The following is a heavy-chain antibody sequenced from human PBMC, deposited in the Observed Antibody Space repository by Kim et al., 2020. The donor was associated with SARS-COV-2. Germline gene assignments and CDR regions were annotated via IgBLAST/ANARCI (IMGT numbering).Heavy chain of an antibody. D-gene: IGHD3-9*01. CDR1: GGTFSSYA. Sequence: SVKVSCKASGGTFSSYAISWVRQAPGQGLEWMGGIIPIFGTANYAQKFQGRVTITADESTSTAYMELSSLRSEDTAVYYCARCKMAGYYSYYYYGMDVWGQGTTVTVSS. CDR2: IIPIFGTA. J-gene: IGHJ6*02. V-gene: IGHV1-69*13. CDR3: ARCKMAGYYSYYYYGMDV.